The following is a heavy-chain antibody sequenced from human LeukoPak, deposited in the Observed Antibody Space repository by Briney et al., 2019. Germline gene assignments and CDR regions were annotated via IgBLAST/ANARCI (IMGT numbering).Heavy chain of an antibody. CDR3: ARGGSYHPGWFDP. J-gene: IGHJ5*02. V-gene: IGHV1-69*13. D-gene: IGHD1-26*01. CDR1: GGTFSSYA. Sequence: SVKVSCKASGGTFSSYAISWVRQAPGQGLEWMGGIIPIFGTANYAQKFQGRVTITADESTSTAYMELSSMRSEDTAVYYCARGGSYHPGWFDPWGQGTLVTVSS. CDR2: IIPIFGTA.